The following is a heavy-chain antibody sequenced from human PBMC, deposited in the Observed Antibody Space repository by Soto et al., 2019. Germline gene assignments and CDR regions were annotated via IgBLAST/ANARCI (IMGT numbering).Heavy chain of an antibody. CDR3: ARAARRRVRGYYYYGMDV. CDR1: GGSISSGDYY. D-gene: IGHD6-6*01. J-gene: IGHJ6*02. CDR2: IYYSGST. Sequence: SETLSLTCTVSGGSISSGDYYWSWIRQPPGKGLEWIGYIYYSGSTYYNPSLKSRVTISVDTSKNQFSLKLSSVTAADTAMYYCARAARRRVRGYYYYGMDVWGQGTTVTVSS. V-gene: IGHV4-30-4*01.